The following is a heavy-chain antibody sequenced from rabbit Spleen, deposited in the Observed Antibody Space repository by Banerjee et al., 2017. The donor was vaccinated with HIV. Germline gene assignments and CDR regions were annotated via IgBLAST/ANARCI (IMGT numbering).Heavy chain of an antibody. CDR2: IYGGDIHST. J-gene: IGHJ6*01. Sequence: QDQLEESGGGLVKPEGSLTLTCKASGFSFSDRDVMCWVRQAPGKGLEWIACIYGGDIHSTAYASWAKGRFTISKTSSTTVTLQMTRLTAADTATYFCGRGSATMTMVITGYYLSLWGPGTLVTVS. CDR3: GRGSATMTMVITGYYLSL. CDR1: GFSFSDRDV. D-gene: IGHD2-1*01. V-gene: IGHV1S45*01.